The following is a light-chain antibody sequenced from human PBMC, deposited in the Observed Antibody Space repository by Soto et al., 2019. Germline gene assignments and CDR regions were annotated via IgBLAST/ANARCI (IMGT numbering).Light chain of an antibody. CDR3: QQYGSSPGYT. J-gene: IGKJ2*01. V-gene: IGKV3-20*01. CDR2: GAS. CDR1: QSVRSSY. Sequence: EIVLTQSPDIPSLSPGERATLSCRASQSVRSSYLAWYQQRPGQAPRLLIYGASSRATGIPDRFSGDGSGTDFTLTISRLEPEDFAVYYCQQYGSSPGYTFGQGTKLEIK.